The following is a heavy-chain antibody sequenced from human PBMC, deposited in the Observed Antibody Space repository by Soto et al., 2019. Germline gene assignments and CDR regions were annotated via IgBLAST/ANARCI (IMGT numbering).Heavy chain of an antibody. CDR1: GDSVSSNSAA. D-gene: IGHD1-1*01. Sequence: SQTLSLTCAISGDSVSSNSAAWNWIRQSPSRGLEWLGRTYYRSKWYNDYAVSVKSRITINPDTSKNQFSLQLNSVTPEDTAVYYCARSELPHYYYYYYMDVWAKGPRSPSP. CDR3: ARSELPHYYYYYYMDV. J-gene: IGHJ6*03. CDR2: TYYRSKWYN. V-gene: IGHV6-1*01.